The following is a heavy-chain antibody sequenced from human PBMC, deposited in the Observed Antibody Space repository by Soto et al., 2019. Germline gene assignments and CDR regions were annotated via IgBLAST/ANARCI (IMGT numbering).Heavy chain of an antibody. CDR3: AKTVTMYYFDY. CDR1: GFTFSSYA. J-gene: IGHJ4*02. CDR2: ISWSGGST. V-gene: IGHV3-23*01. D-gene: IGHD3-10*02. Sequence: GGSLRLSCAASGFTFSSYAMSWVRQAPGKGLEWVSAISWSGGSTYYAHSVQGRFTISRDNSKNTVYLQMNILSAEQTAVYYCAKTVTMYYFDYWGQGTLVTVS.